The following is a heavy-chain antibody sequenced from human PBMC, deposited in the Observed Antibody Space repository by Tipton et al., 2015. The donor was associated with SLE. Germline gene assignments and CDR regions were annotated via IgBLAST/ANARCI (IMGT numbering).Heavy chain of an antibody. V-gene: IGHV4-59*08. Sequence: LRLSCSVSGGSISGFYWSWVRQPPGKGLEWIGNIYYSGSTNYNPSLKNRVTISVDTSKNQVSLKLTSVTAADTAIYYCARGLVTWRGAIVGVDVWGQGTTVNVSS. CDR1: GGSISGFY. J-gene: IGHJ6*02. CDR3: ARGLVTWRGAIVGVDV. D-gene: IGHD2-21*02. CDR2: IYYSGST.